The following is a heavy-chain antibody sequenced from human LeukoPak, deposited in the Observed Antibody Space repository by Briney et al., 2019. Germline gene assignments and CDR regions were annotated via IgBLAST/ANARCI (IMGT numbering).Heavy chain of an antibody. CDR1: GGSISSYY. J-gene: IGHJ4*02. CDR2: IYYSGST. V-gene: IGHV4-59*06. D-gene: IGHD2-2*01. Sequence: SETLSLTCTVSGGSISSYYWSWIRQHPGKGLEWIGYIYYSGSTYYNPSLKSRVTISVDTSKNQFSLKLSSVTAADTAVYYCARLAHVVVPADMGYYFDYWGQGTLVTVSS. CDR3: ARLAHVVVPADMGYYFDY.